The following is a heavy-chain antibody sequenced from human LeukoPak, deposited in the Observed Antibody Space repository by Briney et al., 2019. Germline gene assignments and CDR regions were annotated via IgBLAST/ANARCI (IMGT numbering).Heavy chain of an antibody. Sequence: GGSLRLSCAASGFTFSSYEMNWVRQAPGKGLEWVSYISSSGSTIYYADSVKGRFTIPRDNAKNSLYLQMNSLRAEDTAVYYCARDYVGGFDYWGQGTLVTVSS. CDR3: ARDYVGGFDY. CDR2: ISSSGSTI. J-gene: IGHJ4*02. CDR1: GFTFSSYE. V-gene: IGHV3-48*03. D-gene: IGHD3-16*01.